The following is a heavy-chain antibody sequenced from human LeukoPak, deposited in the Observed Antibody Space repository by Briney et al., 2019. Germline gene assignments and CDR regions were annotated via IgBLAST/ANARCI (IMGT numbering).Heavy chain of an antibody. V-gene: IGHV3-23*01. CDR2: ISGSGDNT. D-gene: IGHD6-19*01. CDR3: AKRSGYATGWFFDF. Sequence: GALRLSCAASGFSFSSYAMSWVRQAPGKGLEWVSSISGSGDNTYYAESVKGRFTISRDNSKNTLFLQMNSLRAEDTAVFYCAKRSGYATGWFFDFWGQGTLVTVSS. CDR1: GFSFSSYA. J-gene: IGHJ4*02.